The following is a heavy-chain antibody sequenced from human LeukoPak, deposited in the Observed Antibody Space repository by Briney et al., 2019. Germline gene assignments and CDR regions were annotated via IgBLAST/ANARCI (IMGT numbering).Heavy chain of an antibody. V-gene: IGHV4-34*01. CDR3: ARYSGSEGQIDY. CDR1: GGSFSGYY. CDR2: INHSGST. Sequence: PSETLSLTCAVYGGSFSGYYWSWIRQPPGKGLEWIGEINHSGSTNYNPSLKSRVTISVDTSKNQFSLKLSSATAADTAVYYCARYSGSEGQIDYWGQGTLVTVSS. D-gene: IGHD5-12*01. J-gene: IGHJ4*02.